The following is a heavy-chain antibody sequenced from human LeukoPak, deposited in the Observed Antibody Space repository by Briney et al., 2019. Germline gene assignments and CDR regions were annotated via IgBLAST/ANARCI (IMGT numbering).Heavy chain of an antibody. CDR3: AADRERDPSVYYLV. Sequence: GGSLRLSCAASGFTFSDYAMSWVRQAPGKGLEWVSTISDNGGGTYYADSVKGRFTISRDNSKNTLFLQMNSLRAEDSAVYYCAADRERDPSVYYLVGGQGALITVSS. CDR1: GFTFSDYA. D-gene: IGHD3-22*01. CDR2: ISDNGGGT. V-gene: IGHV3-23*01. J-gene: IGHJ4*02.